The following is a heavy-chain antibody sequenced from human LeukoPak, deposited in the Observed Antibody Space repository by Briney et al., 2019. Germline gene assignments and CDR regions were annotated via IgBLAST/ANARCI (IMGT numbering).Heavy chain of an antibody. D-gene: IGHD3-16*01. CDR2: IKQDGSEK. V-gene: IGHV3-7*01. CDR1: GFTFSSYR. Sequence: GGSLRLSCAASGFTFSSYRMSWVRQAPGKGLEWVANIKQDGSEKYYVDSVKGRFTISRDNAKNSLYLQLNSLRAEDTAVYYCARDLYSPNDFDYWGQGTLVTVSS. J-gene: IGHJ4*02. CDR3: ARDLYSPNDFDY.